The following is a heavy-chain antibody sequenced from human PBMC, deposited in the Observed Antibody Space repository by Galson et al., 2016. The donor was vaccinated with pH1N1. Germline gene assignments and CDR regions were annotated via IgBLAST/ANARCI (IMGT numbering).Heavy chain of an antibody. Sequence: ETLSLTCTVSGGSISTYYWSWIRQPPGKGLEWIGYIFYTGSTNYNPSLKSRVTVSVDTSKNQFSLKLSSVTAADTAVYYCARTIAVAGAFNFDYWGQGTLVTVSS. CDR1: GGSISTYY. J-gene: IGHJ4*02. D-gene: IGHD6-19*01. CDR3: ARTIAVAGAFNFDY. CDR2: IFYTGST. V-gene: IGHV4-59*01.